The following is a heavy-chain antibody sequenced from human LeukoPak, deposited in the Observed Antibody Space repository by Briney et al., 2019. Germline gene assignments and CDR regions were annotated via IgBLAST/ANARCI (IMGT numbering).Heavy chain of an antibody. CDR2: INPSGGST. V-gene: IGHV1-46*01. CDR1: GYTFTSYY. Sequence: ASVKVSCKASGYTFTSYYMHWVRQAPEQGLEWMGIINPSGGSTSYAQKFQGRVTMTRDTSTSTVYMELSSLRSEDTAVYYCARDTHCSGGSCYSFDYWGQGTLVTVSS. CDR3: ARDTHCSGGSCYSFDY. D-gene: IGHD2-15*01. J-gene: IGHJ4*02.